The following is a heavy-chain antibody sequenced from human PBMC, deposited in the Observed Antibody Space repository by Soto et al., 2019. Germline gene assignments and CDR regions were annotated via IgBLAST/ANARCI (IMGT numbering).Heavy chain of an antibody. Sequence: QVQLVQSGAEVKKPGSSVKVSCKASGGTFSSYAISWVRQAPGQGLEWMGGIIPIFGTANYAQKFQGRVTITADEATSTDYMELSSLRSEDTAVYYCARRRGVPAAATRYYYGMDVWGQGTTVTVSS. J-gene: IGHJ6*02. V-gene: IGHV1-69*12. CDR1: GGTFSSYA. D-gene: IGHD2-2*01. CDR3: ARRRGVPAAATRYYYGMDV. CDR2: IIPIFGTA.